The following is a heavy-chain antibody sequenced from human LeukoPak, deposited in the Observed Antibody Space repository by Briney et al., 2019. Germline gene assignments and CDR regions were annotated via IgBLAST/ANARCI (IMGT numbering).Heavy chain of an antibody. Sequence: SETLSLTCTVSGGSISSYYWSWIRQPPGKGLAWIGYIYYSGSTNYNPSLKSRVTISVDTSKNQFSLKLSSVTAADTAVYYCARPRWDDYGDLYFDYWGQGTLVTVSS. V-gene: IGHV4-59*08. CDR2: IYYSGST. J-gene: IGHJ4*02. CDR1: GGSISSYY. D-gene: IGHD4-17*01. CDR3: ARPRWDDYGDLYFDY.